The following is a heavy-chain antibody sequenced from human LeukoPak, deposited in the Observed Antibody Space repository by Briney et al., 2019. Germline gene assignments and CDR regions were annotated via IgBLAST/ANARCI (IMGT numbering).Heavy chain of an antibody. V-gene: IGHV3-53*01. CDR1: GFTVSSNY. J-gene: IGHJ4*02. CDR3: TTDTFPYPDY. D-gene: IGHD3-16*01. CDR2: IYSGGST. Sequence: GGSLRLSCAASGFTVSSNYMSWVRQAPGKGLEWVSVIYSGGSTYYADSVKGRFTISRDNSKNTLYLQMNSLRAEDTAVYYCTTDTFPYPDYWGQGTLVTVSS.